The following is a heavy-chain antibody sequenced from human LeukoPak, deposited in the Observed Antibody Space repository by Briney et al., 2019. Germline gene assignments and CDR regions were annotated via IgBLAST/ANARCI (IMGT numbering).Heavy chain of an antibody. CDR1: GFTFSSYS. J-gene: IGHJ4*02. V-gene: IGHV3-23*01. CDR2: ISGSGDAT. Sequence: GGSLRLSCAASGFTFSSYSMNWVRQAPGKGLEWVSTISGSGDATYYADSVKGRFTISRDNSKNTLYLQMNSLRVEDTAVYYCARDSSMLRGPLVIYYFDFWGQGTLVTVSS. D-gene: IGHD3-10*01. CDR3: ARDSSMLRGPLVIYYFDF.